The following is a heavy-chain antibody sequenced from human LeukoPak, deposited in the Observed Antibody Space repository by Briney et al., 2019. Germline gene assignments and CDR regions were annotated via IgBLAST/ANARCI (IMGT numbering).Heavy chain of an antibody. CDR3: AKSDWFDP. J-gene: IGHJ5*02. CDR1: GFTLK. V-gene: IGHV3-74*03. Sequence: RSGESLRLSCETSGFTLKNWLRRAPGKRLEWVSRSKYDGSTAMYAESVKGRFTISRDNARGTLYLQMNSLRVDDTAVYYCAKSDWFDPCGRGILVTVSS. CDR2: SKYDGSTA.